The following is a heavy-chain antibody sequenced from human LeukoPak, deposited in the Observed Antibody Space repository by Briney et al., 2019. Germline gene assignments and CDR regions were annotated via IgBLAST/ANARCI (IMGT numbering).Heavy chain of an antibody. V-gene: IGHV3-11*04. J-gene: IGHJ6*04. CDR2: ISGSGGTI. Sequence: GGSLRLSCGASGFTFSDYYMSWIRQAPGKGLEWLSYISGSGGTIYYGDSVKGRFTISRDNAKNSLYLQMNSLRAEDTAVYYCAELGITMIGGVWGKGTTVTISS. CDR1: GFTFSDYY. D-gene: IGHD3-10*02. CDR3: AELGITMIGGV.